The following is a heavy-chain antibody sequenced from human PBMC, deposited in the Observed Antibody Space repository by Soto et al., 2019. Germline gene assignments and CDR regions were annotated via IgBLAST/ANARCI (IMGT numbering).Heavy chain of an antibody. Sequence: SETLSLTCAVSGGSISTSNWWSWVRQPPGKGLEWIGEVYRTGSTNYNPSLESRLTISVDKSKNQFSLKLTSVTAADTAVYYCARGIHYYGSGSYYNSDLDYWGQGTLVTVSS. CDR2: VYRTGST. V-gene: IGHV4-4*02. D-gene: IGHD3-10*01. CDR1: GGSISTSNW. CDR3: ARGIHYYGSGSYYNSDLDY. J-gene: IGHJ4*02.